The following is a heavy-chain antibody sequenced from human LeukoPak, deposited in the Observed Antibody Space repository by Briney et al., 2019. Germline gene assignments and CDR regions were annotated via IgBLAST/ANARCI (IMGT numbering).Heavy chain of an antibody. CDR1: GGSISSYY. V-gene: IGHV4-59*01. CDR2: IYYSGST. CDR3: TGRGYSYRTNGEFDY. D-gene: IGHD5-18*01. Sequence: PSETLSLTCTVSGGSISSYYWSWIRQPPGKGLEWIGYIYYSGSTNYNPSLKSRVTISVDTSKNQFSLKLSSVTAADTAVYYCTGRGYSYRTNGEFDYWGQGTLVTVSS. J-gene: IGHJ4*02.